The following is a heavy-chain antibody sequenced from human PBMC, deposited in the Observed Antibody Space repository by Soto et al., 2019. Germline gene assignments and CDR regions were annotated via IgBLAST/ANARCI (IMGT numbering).Heavy chain of an antibody. CDR2: IYYSGST. Sequence: SETLSLTCTVSGGSISSYYWSWIRQPPGKGLEWIGSIYYSGSTYYNPSLKSRVTISVDTSKNQFSLKLSSVTAADTAVYYCARHGPYDYIWGSYYDYWGQGTLVTVSS. V-gene: IGHV4-59*08. D-gene: IGHD3-16*01. CDR1: GGSISSYY. CDR3: ARHGPYDYIWGSYYDY. J-gene: IGHJ4*02.